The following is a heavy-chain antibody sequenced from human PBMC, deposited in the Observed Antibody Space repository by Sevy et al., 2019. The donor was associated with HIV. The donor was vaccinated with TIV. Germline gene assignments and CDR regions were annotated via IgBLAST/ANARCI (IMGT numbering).Heavy chain of an antibody. J-gene: IGHJ6*02. D-gene: IGHD2-8*02. V-gene: IGHV3-30*18. CDR2: ISKDGRTK. CDR3: AKDRCTGDVCENYYYALDI. CDR1: GFTFNSYA. Sequence: GGSLRLSCAASGFTFNSYAMHWVRQAPGKGLEWVAVISKDGRTKYYVKSVKGRFTISRDNSKNTLNLQMNSLRAEDTAVFYCAKDRCTGDVCENYYYALDIWGQGTTVTVSS.